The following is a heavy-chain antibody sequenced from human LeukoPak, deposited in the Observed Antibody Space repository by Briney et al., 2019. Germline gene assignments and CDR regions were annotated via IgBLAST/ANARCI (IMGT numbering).Heavy chain of an antibody. CDR2: INPNSGGT. Sequence: ASVKVSCKASGYTFTGYYMHWVRQAPGQELEWMGWINPNSGGTNYAQKFQGRVTMTRDTSISTAYMELSRLRSDDTAVYYCARDSRLEYQLRDLDYWGQGTLVTVSS. J-gene: IGHJ4*02. CDR3: ARDSRLEYQLRDLDY. D-gene: IGHD2-2*01. CDR1: GYTFTGYY. V-gene: IGHV1-2*02.